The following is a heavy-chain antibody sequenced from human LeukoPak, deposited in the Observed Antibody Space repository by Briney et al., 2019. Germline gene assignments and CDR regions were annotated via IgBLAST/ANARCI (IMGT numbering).Heavy chain of an antibody. Sequence: PSETLSLACAVYGGPFSGYYWSWIRQPPGRGLEWIGEINHSGSTNYNPSLKSRVTISLDTSRSQFSLKLGSLTAADTAVYYCARGLDCFDPWGQGTLVTVSS. CDR1: GGPFSGYY. J-gene: IGHJ5*02. V-gene: IGHV4-34*01. CDR3: ARGLDCFDP. CDR2: INHSGST.